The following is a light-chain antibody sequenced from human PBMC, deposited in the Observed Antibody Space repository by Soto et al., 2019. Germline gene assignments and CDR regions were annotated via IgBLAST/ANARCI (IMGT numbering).Light chain of an antibody. J-gene: IGKJ5*01. V-gene: IGKV3-15*01. CDR2: GTS. CDR1: QTVSSN. Sequence: EVVMTQSPATLSVSPGERATLSCRASQTVSSNLAWYQQKPGQSPRLLIYGTSTRATGVPPRFSGSGSGTEFTPPISTMQRQDFAVSYCQQYNNWPPITFGPGTRLEIK. CDR3: QQYNNWPPIT.